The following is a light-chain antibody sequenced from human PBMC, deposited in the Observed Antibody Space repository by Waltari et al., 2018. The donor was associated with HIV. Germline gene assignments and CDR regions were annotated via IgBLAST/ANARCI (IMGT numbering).Light chain of an antibody. CDR3: AVWDDSLGGAV. CDR1: GSNIGTYS. CDR2: MND. J-gene: IGLJ2*01. Sequence: QSVVTQPPSASGTPGQRVTISCSGSGSNIGTYSVNWYQHFPGTAPKLLIYMNDQRPSGVPGGFSGSQSGTAASLAISGLQYDDEADYYCAVWDDSLGGAVFGGGTKLTVL. V-gene: IGLV1-47*01.